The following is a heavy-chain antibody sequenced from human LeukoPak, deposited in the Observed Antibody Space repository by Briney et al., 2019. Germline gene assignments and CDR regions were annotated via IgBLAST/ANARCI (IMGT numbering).Heavy chain of an antibody. CDR3: VTHGGVRGMDV. CDR2: IDPSDSHT. D-gene: IGHD3-16*01. J-gene: IGHJ6*02. V-gene: IGHV5-10-1*01. Sequence: GESLRISCKGSGYSFTSYWITWVRQMPGKGLEWMGRIDPSDSHTEYSPSFQGHVTISADKSVSTAYLQWSSLKASDSSMYYCVTHGGVRGMDVWGQGTTVSVSS. CDR1: GYSFTSYW.